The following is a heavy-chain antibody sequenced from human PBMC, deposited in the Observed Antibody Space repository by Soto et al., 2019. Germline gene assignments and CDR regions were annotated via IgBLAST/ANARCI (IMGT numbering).Heavy chain of an antibody. V-gene: IGHV4-30-4*01. Sequence: QVQLQESGPGLVKPSQTLTLTCTVSGGSISSGDYYWSWIRQPPGKGLEWIGYIYYSGSTYYSPSLKTRVTISVDTSKNQFSLKLSSVTAADTAVYYCARERPDGARLDPWGQGTLVTVSS. CDR2: IYYSGST. CDR1: GGSISSGDYY. J-gene: IGHJ5*02. CDR3: ARERPDGARLDP. D-gene: IGHD6-6*01.